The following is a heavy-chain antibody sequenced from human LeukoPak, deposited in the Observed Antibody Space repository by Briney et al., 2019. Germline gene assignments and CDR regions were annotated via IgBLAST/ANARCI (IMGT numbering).Heavy chain of an antibody. Sequence: SLRLSCAASGFTFDDYAMHWVRQAPGKGLGWVSGISWNSGSIGYADSVKGRFTISKDNAKNSLYLQMNSLRAEDTAVYYCARDYGDHWGQGTLVTVSS. CDR3: ARDYGDH. D-gene: IGHD4-17*01. CDR1: GFTFDDYA. V-gene: IGHV3-9*01. J-gene: IGHJ4*02. CDR2: ISWNSGSI.